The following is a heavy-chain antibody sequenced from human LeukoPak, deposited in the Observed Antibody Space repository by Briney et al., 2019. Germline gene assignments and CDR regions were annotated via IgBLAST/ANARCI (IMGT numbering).Heavy chain of an antibody. CDR1: GYTFTSYG. CDR3: ARDSWDEEVNNWFDP. Sequence: AASVKVSCKASGYTFTSYGISWVRQAPGQGLEWMGWISAYNGNTNYAQKLQGRVTMTTDTSTSTAYMELRSLRSDDTAVYYCARDSWDEEVNNWFDPWGQGTLVTVSS. J-gene: IGHJ5*02. D-gene: IGHD1-26*01. CDR2: ISAYNGNT. V-gene: IGHV1-18*01.